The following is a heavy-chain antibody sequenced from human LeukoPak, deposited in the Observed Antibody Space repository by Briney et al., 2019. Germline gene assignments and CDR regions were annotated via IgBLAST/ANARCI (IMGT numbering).Heavy chain of an antibody. CDR2: VYQSGTT. V-gene: IGHV4-38-2*02. Sequence: SETLSLTCTVSGFSISSGHYWGWVRPPPGAGLEWIGSVYQSGTTYYNPSLKSRVTTSVDMPKNQFSLRLRPVTAADTAVYYCARIFIRNGYSSYFDCWGQGTLITVSS. CDR1: GFSISSGHY. J-gene: IGHJ4*02. CDR3: ARIFIRNGYSSYFDC. D-gene: IGHD5-18*01.